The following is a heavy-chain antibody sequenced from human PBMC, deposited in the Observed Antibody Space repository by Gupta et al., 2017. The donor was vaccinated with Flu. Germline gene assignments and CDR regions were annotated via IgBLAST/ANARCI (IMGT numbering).Heavy chain of an antibody. CDR3: ARQALVGSSHGLDV. CDR2: IYHTGRT. CDR1: GDSISDYY. J-gene: IGHJ6*02. Sequence: QLQLQWPAPGLVKPSETLSLTGAVPGDSISDYYWSWIRQPPGKGLEWIGYIYHTGRTNSNPSLKGRVTISVDKSKNHFSLKLSSVTAADTAVYYCARQALVGSSHGLDVWGQGTAVTVSS. D-gene: IGHD5-12*01. V-gene: IGHV4-59*08.